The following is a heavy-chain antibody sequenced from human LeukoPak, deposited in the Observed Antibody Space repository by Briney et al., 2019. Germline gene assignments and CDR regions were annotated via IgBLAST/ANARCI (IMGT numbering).Heavy chain of an antibody. CDR2: ISSSGSTI. V-gene: IGHV3-11*01. CDR3: ARDTVTGTTGIDY. Sequence: KPGGSLRLSCATSGFTFSDYYMSWIRQAPGKGLEWVSYISSSGSTIYYADSVKGRFTISRDNAKNSLYLQMNSLRAEDTAVYYCARDTVTGTTGIDYWGQGTLVTVSS. J-gene: IGHJ4*02. CDR1: GFTFSDYY. D-gene: IGHD1-20*01.